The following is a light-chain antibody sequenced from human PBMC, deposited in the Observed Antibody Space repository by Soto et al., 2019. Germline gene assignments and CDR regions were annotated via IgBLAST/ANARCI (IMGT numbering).Light chain of an antibody. CDR2: WAS. J-gene: IGKJ4*01. V-gene: IGKV4-1*01. Sequence: DIVMTQSPDSLAVSLGERATINCKSSQNVFYRSNNKNYLAWYQQKPGQPPRLLIYWASTRESGVLDRFSGGGSGTDFTLTISSLQAEDVAVYYCQQYFRTPLTFGGGTKVEIK. CDR3: QQYFRTPLT. CDR1: QNVFYRSNNKNY.